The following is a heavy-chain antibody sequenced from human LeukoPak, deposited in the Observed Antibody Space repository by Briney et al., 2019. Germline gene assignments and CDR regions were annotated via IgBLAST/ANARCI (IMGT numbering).Heavy chain of an antibody. CDR1: GGSISSYY. D-gene: IGHD3-22*01. V-gene: IGHV4-4*07. CDR3: ARDRRYYDSSGSTHDY. Sequence: SETLSLTCTVSGGSISSYYWSWIRQPAGKGLEWIGRIYTSGSTNYNPSLKGRVTISVDKSKNQFSLKLSSVTAADTAVYYCARDRRYYDSSGSTHDYWGQGTLVTVSS. J-gene: IGHJ4*02. CDR2: IYTSGST.